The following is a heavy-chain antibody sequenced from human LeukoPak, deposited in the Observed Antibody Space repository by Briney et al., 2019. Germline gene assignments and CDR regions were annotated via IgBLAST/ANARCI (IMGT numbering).Heavy chain of an antibody. CDR3: ARAMISGTDY. V-gene: IGHV4-30-4*01. CDR1: GGSISSGDYY. CDR2: IYYSGST. J-gene: IGHJ4*02. Sequence: SETPSLTCTVSGGSISSGDYYWSWIRQPPGKGLEWIGYIYYSGSTYYNPSLKSRVTISVDTSKNQFSLKLSSVTAADTAVYYCARAMISGTDYWGQGTLVTVSS. D-gene: IGHD3-22*01.